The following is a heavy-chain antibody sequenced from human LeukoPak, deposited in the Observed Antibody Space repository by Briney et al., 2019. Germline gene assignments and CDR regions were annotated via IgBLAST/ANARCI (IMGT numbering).Heavy chain of an antibody. D-gene: IGHD6-19*01. Sequence: GGSLRLSCAASGFTFSSYWMSWVRQAPGKGLEWVANIKQDGSVKYYVDSVKGRFTISRDNAKNSLFLQMKSLRAEDTAVYYCARGPAAGNLLGYWGQGTLVTVSS. V-gene: IGHV3-7*01. CDR2: IKQDGSVK. CDR3: ARGPAAGNLLGY. CDR1: GFTFSSYW. J-gene: IGHJ4*02.